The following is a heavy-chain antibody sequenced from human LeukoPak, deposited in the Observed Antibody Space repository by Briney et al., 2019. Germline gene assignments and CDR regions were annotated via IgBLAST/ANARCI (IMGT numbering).Heavy chain of an antibody. CDR1: GGTFSSYA. CDR2: IIPIFGTA. D-gene: IGHD1-7*01. J-gene: IGHJ3*02. Sequence: ASVKVSCKASGGTFSSYAISWVRQAPGQGLEWMGGIIPIFGTANYAQKFQGRVTITADESTSTAYMELSSLRSEDTAVYYCARDISPSNWNYDAFDIWGQGTTVTVSS. V-gene: IGHV1-69*13. CDR3: ARDISPSNWNYDAFDI.